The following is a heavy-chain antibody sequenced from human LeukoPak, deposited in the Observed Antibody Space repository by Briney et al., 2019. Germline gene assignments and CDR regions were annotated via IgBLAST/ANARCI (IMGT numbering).Heavy chain of an antibody. V-gene: IGHV1-18*04. D-gene: IGHD3-22*01. CDR3: ARDYDSSGYSGAPIDY. Sequence: ASVKVSCKASGYTFTTYYMHWLRQAPGQGLEWMGWISAYNGNTNYAQKLQGRVTMTTDTSTSTAYMELRSLRSDDTAVYYCARDYDSSGYSGAPIDYWGQGTLVTVSS. CDR2: ISAYNGNT. J-gene: IGHJ4*02. CDR1: GYTFTTYY.